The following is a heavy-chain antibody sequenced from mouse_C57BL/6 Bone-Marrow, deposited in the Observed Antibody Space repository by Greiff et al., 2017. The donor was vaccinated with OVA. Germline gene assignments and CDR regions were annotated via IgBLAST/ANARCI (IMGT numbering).Heavy chain of an antibody. D-gene: IGHD2-3*01. V-gene: IGHV5-9-1*02. Sequence: EVNLVESGEGLVKPGGSLKLSCAASGFTFSSYAMSWVRQTPEKRLEWVAYISSGGDYIYYADTVKGRFTISRDNARNTLYLQKSSLKSDDTAMYYCTRDGYYKRYAMDCWGQGTSVTVSS. CDR1: GFTFSSYA. CDR3: TRDGYYKRYAMDC. J-gene: IGHJ4*01. CDR2: ISSGGDYI.